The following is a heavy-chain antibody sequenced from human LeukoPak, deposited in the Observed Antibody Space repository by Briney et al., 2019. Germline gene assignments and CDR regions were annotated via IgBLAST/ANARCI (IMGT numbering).Heavy chain of an antibody. Sequence: SETLSLTCAVYGGSFSSYYWSWIHQPPGKGLEWIGEINHSGSTDYNPSLKSRVTISVDTSKNQFSLKLSSVTAADTAVYYCARGRSYWGQGTLVTVSS. CDR1: GGSFSSYY. CDR3: ARGRSY. CDR2: INHSGST. J-gene: IGHJ4*02. V-gene: IGHV4-34*01.